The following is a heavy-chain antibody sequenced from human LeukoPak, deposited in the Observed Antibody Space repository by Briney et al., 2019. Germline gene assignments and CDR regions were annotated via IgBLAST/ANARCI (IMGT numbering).Heavy chain of an antibody. D-gene: IGHD1-26*01. J-gene: IGHJ6*03. CDR1: GGSFSGYY. Sequence: PSETLSLTCAVYGGSFSGYYWSWIRQPPGKGLEWIGEINNSGSTNYNPSLKSRVTISVDTSKNQFSLKLSSVTAADTAVYYCARLWESDYYYMDVWGKGTTVTVSS. CDR2: INNSGST. CDR3: ARLWESDYYYMDV. V-gene: IGHV4-34*01.